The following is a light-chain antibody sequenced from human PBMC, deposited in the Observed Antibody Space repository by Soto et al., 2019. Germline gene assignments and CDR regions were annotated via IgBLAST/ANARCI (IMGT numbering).Light chain of an antibody. CDR2: EVS. J-gene: IGLJ2*01. CDR3: CSYAGRLV. CDR1: SSDVGSYNL. Sequence: QSALTQPASVSGSPGQSITISCTGTSSDVGSYNLVSWYQQHPGKAPKLMIFEVSKRPSGVSDRFSGSKSGNTASLTISGLQAEDEADYYCCSYAGRLVFGGGAKVTV. V-gene: IGLV2-23*02.